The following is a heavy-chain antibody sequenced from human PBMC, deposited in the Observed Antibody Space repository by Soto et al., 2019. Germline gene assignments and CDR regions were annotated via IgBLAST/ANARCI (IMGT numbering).Heavy chain of an antibody. CDR1: GGTFSSYA. CDR3: ARGPAYGAGSDGYFDY. CDR2: IIPIFGTA. Sequence: QVQLVQSGAEVKKPGSSVKVSCTASGGTFSSYAISWVRQAPGQGLEWMGGIIPIFGTANYAQKFQGRVTITAYESTSTAYMELSSLRSEATAVSYCARGPAYGAGSDGYFDYWGQGTLVTVSS. J-gene: IGHJ4*02. D-gene: IGHD3-10*01. V-gene: IGHV1-69*01.